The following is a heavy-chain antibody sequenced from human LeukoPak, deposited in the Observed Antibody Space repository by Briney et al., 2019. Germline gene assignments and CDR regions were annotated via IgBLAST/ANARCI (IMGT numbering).Heavy chain of an antibody. D-gene: IGHD3-22*01. CDR2: ISRSNVSI. V-gene: IGHV3-21*01. J-gene: IGHJ4*02. CDR3: ARTAIGYSDSSGYYFDY. CDR1: GFAFSNYA. Sequence: GGSLRLSCAASGFAFSNYAMNWVRQAPGKGLEWVSSISRSNVSIYYANSVKGRFTISRDNARNSLYLQMNGLRADDTAVYYCARTAIGYSDSSGYYFDYWGQGTLVTASS.